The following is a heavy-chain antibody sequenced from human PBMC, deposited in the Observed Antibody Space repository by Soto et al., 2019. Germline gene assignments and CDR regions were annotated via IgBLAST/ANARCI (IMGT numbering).Heavy chain of an antibody. D-gene: IGHD7-27*01. CDR3: ALGRTGLDV. V-gene: IGHV3-7*01. J-gene: IGHJ6*02. CDR1: GFTFNKYW. Sequence: EVQLVESGGGLVQPGGSLRLSCAASGFTFNKYWMTWVRQAPGKGLEWVANIQQVGSEKYYVDSVKGRFTISRDNAANSLYLQMNGLRAEDTAVYYCALGRTGLDVWGQGTTVTVSS. CDR2: IQQVGSEK.